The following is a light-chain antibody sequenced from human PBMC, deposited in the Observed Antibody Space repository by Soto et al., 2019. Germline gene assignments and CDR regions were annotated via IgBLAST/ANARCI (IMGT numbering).Light chain of an antibody. V-gene: IGKV3-20*01. J-gene: IGKJ1*01. CDR1: QSVSSSY. CDR2: GAS. Sequence: EIVLTQSPVTLSLSPGERATLSCRASQSVSSSYLAWYQQEPGQAPRLLIYGASTRATGIPARFSGSGSGTEFTLTISSLQPEDFAVFYCHQYSISPPTFGQGTKVDIK. CDR3: HQYSISPPT.